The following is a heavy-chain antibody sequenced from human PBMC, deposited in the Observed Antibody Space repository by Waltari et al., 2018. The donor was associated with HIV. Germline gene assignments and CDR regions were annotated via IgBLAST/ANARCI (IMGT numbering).Heavy chain of an antibody. CDR3: ARALRYSDWSQNSYGLDV. Sequence: QLQLQQWGARLVKASETLSLTCAVNGGSFSDYYWTWVRQPAGKGLEWIGQINHRGRGNYNPSLEGRLSMSVDTSKNQVSLTLNSVTAADTGVYYCARALRYSDWSQNSYGLDVWGQGTPVTVSS. V-gene: IGHV4-34*01. CDR2: INHRGRG. J-gene: IGHJ6*02. CDR1: GGSFSDYY. D-gene: IGHD3-9*01.